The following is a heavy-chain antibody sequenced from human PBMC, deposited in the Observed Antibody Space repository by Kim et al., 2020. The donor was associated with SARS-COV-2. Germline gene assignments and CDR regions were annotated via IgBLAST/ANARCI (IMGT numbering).Heavy chain of an antibody. J-gene: IGHJ4*02. Sequence: GGSLRLSCEASEFSFSYSYINWIRQTPEKGLEWLSYISHTSRTIYYADSVRGRFTISRDNAKRSAFLQMDNLRIEDTGTYYCAGRVWDGHGYPLFDFWGQGTLITVSS. CDR3: AGRVWDGHGYPLFDF. CDR2: ISHTSRTI. CDR1: EFSFSYSY. D-gene: IGHD3-22*01. V-gene: IGHV3-11*01.